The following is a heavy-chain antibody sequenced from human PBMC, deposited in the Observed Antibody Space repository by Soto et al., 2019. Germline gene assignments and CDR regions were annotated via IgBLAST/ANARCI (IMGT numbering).Heavy chain of an antibody. Sequence: QVQLVQSGAEVKKPGSSVKVSCKTSGVTFNSYAISWVRQAPGHGLEWMGGIFPLFGTSNYAQKLQGRLTITADESTSTAYMELSSLKSEDTAVYYCARGWVEMATITAGLDYWGQGTLVTVSS. CDR3: ARGWVEMATITAGLDY. CDR1: GVTFNSYA. CDR2: IFPLFGTS. D-gene: IGHD5-12*01. V-gene: IGHV1-69*01. J-gene: IGHJ4*02.